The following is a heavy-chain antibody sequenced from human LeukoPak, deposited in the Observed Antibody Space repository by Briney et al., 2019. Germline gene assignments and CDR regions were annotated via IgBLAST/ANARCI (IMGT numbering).Heavy chain of an antibody. D-gene: IGHD1-1*01. CDR2: ITSSGAHT. J-gene: IGHJ4*02. CDR3: GHPELP. CDR1: GFTFSSYT. V-gene: IGHV3-23*01. Sequence: GGSLRLSCAASGFTFSSYTMSWVRQAPGKGLEWVSGITSSGAHTYYEDSVKGRFTISRDNSKNMLYVQMTSLRAEDTAVYYCGHPELPWGQGTLVTVSS.